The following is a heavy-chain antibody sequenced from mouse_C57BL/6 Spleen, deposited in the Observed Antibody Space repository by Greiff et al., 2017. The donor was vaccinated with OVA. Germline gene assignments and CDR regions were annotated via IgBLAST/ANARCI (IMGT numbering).Heavy chain of an antibody. CDR1: GFTFSSYA. D-gene: IGHD4-1*01. V-gene: IGHV5-4*01. Sequence: DVKLVESGGGLVKPGGSLKLSCAASGFTFSSYAMSWVRQTPEKRLEWVATISDGGSYTYYPDNVKGRFTISRDNAKNNLYLQMSHLKSEDTAMYYCARDRGLGRDWYFDVWGTGTTVTVSS. CDR3: ARDRGLGRDWYFDV. J-gene: IGHJ1*03. CDR2: ISDGGSYT.